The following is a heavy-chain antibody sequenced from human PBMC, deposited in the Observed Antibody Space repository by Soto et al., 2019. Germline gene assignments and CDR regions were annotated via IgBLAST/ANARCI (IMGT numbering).Heavy chain of an antibody. CDR1: GGTFSSYA. V-gene: IGHV1-69*13. CDR3: ARDYYDSSGYYSPFDY. CDR2: IIPIFGTA. J-gene: IGHJ4*02. D-gene: IGHD3-22*01. Sequence: SVKVSCKASGGTFSSYAISWVRQAPGQGLEWMGGIIPIFGTANYAQKFQGRVTITADESTSTAYMELSSLRSEDTAVYYCARDYYDSSGYYSPFDYWGQGTLVTVSS.